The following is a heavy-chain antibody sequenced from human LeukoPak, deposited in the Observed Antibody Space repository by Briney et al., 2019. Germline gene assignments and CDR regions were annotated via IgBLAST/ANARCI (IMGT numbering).Heavy chain of an antibody. J-gene: IGHJ3*02. Sequence: GGSLRLSCAASGFTFSRYWMTWVRQAPGKGLEWVSYIGSDGNTVYYAGSLKGRFTISRDNAKNSLYLQMNSLRAEDTAIYYCARDIADYGDAFDIWGQGTMVTVSS. V-gene: IGHV3-48*03. CDR1: GFTFSRYW. CDR3: ARDIADYGDAFDI. D-gene: IGHD4-17*01. CDR2: IGSDGNTV.